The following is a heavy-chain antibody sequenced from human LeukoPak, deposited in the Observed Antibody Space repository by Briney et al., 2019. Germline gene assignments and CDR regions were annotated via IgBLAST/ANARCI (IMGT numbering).Heavy chain of an antibody. Sequence: SETLSLTCTVSGGSISSYYWSWIRQPPGKGLEWIGYIYYVGSTNYNSSLKSRVTISVDTSKNQFSLKLSSVTAADTAVYYCARDRAYYDILTGYLASSYFDLWGRGTLVTVSS. CDR2: IYYVGST. D-gene: IGHD3-9*01. J-gene: IGHJ2*01. CDR3: ARDRAYYDILTGYLASSYFDL. CDR1: GGSISSYY. V-gene: IGHV4-59*01.